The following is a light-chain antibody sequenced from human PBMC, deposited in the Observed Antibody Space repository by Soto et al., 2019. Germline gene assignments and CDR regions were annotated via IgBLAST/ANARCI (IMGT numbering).Light chain of an antibody. J-gene: IGLJ2*01. CDR2: RNN. CDR3: AAWDDSLSGPV. CDR1: SSNVGSNY. V-gene: IGLV1-47*01. Sequence: QSVLTQPPSASGTPGQRVTISCSGSSSNVGSNYVYWYQQFPGTAPKLLIYRNNKRPSGVPDRFSGSKSGPSASLAISGLRSEDEADYYCAAWDDSLSGPVFGGGTKLTVL.